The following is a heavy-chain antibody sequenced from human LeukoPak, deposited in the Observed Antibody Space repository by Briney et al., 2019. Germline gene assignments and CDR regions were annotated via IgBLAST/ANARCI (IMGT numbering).Heavy chain of an antibody. CDR1: GGSIRSYY. J-gene: IGHJ4*02. CDR2: IYYSGST. D-gene: IGHD3-9*01. Sequence: SGTLSLTCTVSGGSIRSYYWGWIRQPPGKGLEWIGYIYYSGSTKYNPSLKSRVTISVDTSKNQFSLKLSSVTAADTAVYYCARVDYDILTGKRPIDYWGQGTLVTVSS. V-gene: IGHV4-59*01. CDR3: ARVDYDILTGKRPIDY.